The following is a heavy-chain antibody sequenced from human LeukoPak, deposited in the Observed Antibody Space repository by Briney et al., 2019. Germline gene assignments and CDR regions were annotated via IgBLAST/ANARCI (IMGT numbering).Heavy chain of an antibody. Sequence: SETLSLTCTVSGGSISSSSYYWGWIRQPPGKGLEWIGSIYYSGSTYYNPSLKSRVTISVDTSKNQFSLKLSSVTAADTAVYYCARDGYGDLDYWGQGTLVTVSS. CDR2: IYYSGST. V-gene: IGHV4-39*07. D-gene: IGHD4-17*01. J-gene: IGHJ4*02. CDR1: GGSISSSSYY. CDR3: ARDGYGDLDY.